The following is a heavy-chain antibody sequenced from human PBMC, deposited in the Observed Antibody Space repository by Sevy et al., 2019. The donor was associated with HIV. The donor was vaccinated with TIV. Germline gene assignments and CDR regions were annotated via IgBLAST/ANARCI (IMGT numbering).Heavy chain of an antibody. CDR1: GYTFTGYY. V-gene: IGHV1-2*02. CDR2: INPNSGGT. Sequence: ASVKVSCKASGYTFTGYYMHWVRHAPGQGLEWMGWINPNSGGTNYAQKFQGRVTMTRDTSISTAYMELSRLRSDDTAVYYCAREVIIVGYYYYGMDVWGQGTTVTVSS. CDR3: AREVIIVGYYYYGMDV. D-gene: IGHD3-3*01. J-gene: IGHJ6*02.